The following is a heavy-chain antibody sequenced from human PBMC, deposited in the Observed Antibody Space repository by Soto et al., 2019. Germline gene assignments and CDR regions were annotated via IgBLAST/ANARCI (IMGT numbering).Heavy chain of an antibody. J-gene: IGHJ6*03. CDR2: MNPNSGNT. V-gene: IGHV1-8*01. CDR3: ARSGGMLPYYYYYMDV. Sequence: ASVKVSCKASGYTFTSYDINWVRQATGQGLEWMGWMNPNSGNTGYAQKFQGRVTMTRNTSISTAYMELSSLRSEDTAVYYCARSGGMLPYYYYYMDVWGKGTTVTVSS. CDR1: GYTFTSYD. D-gene: IGHD6-19*01.